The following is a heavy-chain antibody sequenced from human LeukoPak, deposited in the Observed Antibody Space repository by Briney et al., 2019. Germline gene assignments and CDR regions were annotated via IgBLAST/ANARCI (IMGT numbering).Heavy chain of an antibody. V-gene: IGHV3-7*03. D-gene: IGHD3-16*01. J-gene: IGHJ6*02. CDR3: ARDQSMGVPVHYYGMDV. CDR1: GFTFSSYA. CDR2: IKQDGSEK. Sequence: HLGGSLRLSCAASGFTFSSYAMSWVRQAPGKGLGWVANIKQDGSEKYYVDSVKGRFTISRDNAKNSLYLQMNSLRAEDTAVYYCARDQSMGVPVHYYGMDVWGQGTTVTVSS.